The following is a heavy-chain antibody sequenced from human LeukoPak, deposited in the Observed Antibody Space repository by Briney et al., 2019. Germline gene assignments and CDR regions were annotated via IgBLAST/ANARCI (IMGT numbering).Heavy chain of an antibody. J-gene: IGHJ4*02. D-gene: IGHD6-6*01. Sequence: GGALRIFCEASGFNFSNYWMTWVRQAPGKGLEWVANIKQDGSDENYVDSVKGRFTISRDNGKNSLYPQMNSLRAEDTAVYYCARGGSDSDYWGQGTLVTVSS. CDR1: GFNFSNYW. CDR3: ARGGSDSDY. V-gene: IGHV3-7*04. CDR2: IKQDGSDE.